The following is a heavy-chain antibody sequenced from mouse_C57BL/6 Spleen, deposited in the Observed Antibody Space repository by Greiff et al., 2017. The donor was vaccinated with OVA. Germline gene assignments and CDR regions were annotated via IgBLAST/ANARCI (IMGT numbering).Heavy chain of an antibody. CDR1: GYTFTSYG. Sequence: VQVVESGAELARPGASVKLSCKASGYTFTSYGISWVKQRTGQGLEWIGEIYPRSGNTYYNEKFKGKATLTADKSSSTAYMELRSLTSEDSAVYFCARSYYSNSAYYFDYWGQGTTLTVSS. D-gene: IGHD2-5*01. CDR3: ARSYYSNSAYYFDY. CDR2: IYPRSGNT. V-gene: IGHV1-81*01. J-gene: IGHJ2*01.